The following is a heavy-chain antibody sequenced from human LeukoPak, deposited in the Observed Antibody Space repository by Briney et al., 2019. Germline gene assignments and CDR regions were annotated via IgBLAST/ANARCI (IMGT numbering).Heavy chain of an antibody. Sequence: ASVKVSCKASGGTFSSYATSWVRQAPGQGLEWMGRIIPIFGIANYAQKFQGRVTITADKSTSTAYMELSSLRSEDTAVYYCARDGGMATINGGQGYYYGMDVWGQGTTVTVSS. V-gene: IGHV1-69*04. J-gene: IGHJ6*02. D-gene: IGHD5-24*01. CDR1: GGTFSSYA. CDR3: ARDGGMATINGGQGYYYGMDV. CDR2: IIPIFGIA.